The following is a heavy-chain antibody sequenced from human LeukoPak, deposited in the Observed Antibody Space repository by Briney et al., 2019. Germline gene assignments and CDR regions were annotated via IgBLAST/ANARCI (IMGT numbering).Heavy chain of an antibody. CDR1: GYSFTSYW. V-gene: IGHV5-51*01. CDR2: IYPGDSDT. D-gene: IGHD5-18*01. Sequence: GESLQISCKGSGYSFTSYWIGWVRRLPGKGLEWMGIIYPGDSDTRYSPSFQGQVTISADKSISTAYLQWSSLKASDTAMYYCATGMVSAFRGTIDYWGQGTLVTVSS. CDR3: ATGMVSAFRGTIDY. J-gene: IGHJ4*02.